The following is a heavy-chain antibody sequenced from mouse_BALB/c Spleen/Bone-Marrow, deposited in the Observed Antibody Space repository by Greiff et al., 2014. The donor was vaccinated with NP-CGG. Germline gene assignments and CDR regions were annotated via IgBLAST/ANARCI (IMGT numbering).Heavy chain of an antibody. V-gene: IGHV1-77*01. D-gene: IGHD4-1*01. Sequence: QVQLQQSGPELVKPGASVKMSCKASGYTFTDYIINWVKQRTGQGLEWIGGIYPGSGSIYYNEKFKGKATLTADKSSNTAYMQFSSLTSEDSAVYFCARSPNWDPYYAMEYWGQGTSVTVSS. J-gene: IGHJ4*01. CDR2: IYPGSGSI. CDR1: GYTFTDYI. CDR3: ARSPNWDPYYAMEY.